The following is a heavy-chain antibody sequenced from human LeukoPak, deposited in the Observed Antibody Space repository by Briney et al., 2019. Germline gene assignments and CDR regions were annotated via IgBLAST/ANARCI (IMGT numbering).Heavy chain of an antibody. D-gene: IGHD3-22*01. CDR3: AKESTMMFLDY. J-gene: IGHJ4*02. CDR1: GFTFDDYA. V-gene: IGHV3-9*01. Sequence: PGGSLRLSCAASGFTFDDYAMHWVRQAPGKGLEWVSGISWNSGSIGYADSVKGRFTISRDNAKNSLYLQMNSLRAEDTALYYCAKESTMMFLDYWGQGTLVTVSS. CDR2: ISWNSGSI.